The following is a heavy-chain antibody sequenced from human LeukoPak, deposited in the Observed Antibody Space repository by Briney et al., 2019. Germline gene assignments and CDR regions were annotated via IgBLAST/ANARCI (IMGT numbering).Heavy chain of an antibody. CDR3: ARLGPYDSSGYLPDY. J-gene: IGHJ4*02. CDR1: GGSISSYY. CDR2: IYYSGST. Sequence: SETLSLTCTVSGGSISSYYWSWIRQPPGKGLEWIGYIYYSGSTNYNPSLKSRVTISVDTSKNQFSLKLSSVTAADTAVYYCARLGPYDSSGYLPDYWGQGTLVTVSS. D-gene: IGHD3-22*01. V-gene: IGHV4-59*01.